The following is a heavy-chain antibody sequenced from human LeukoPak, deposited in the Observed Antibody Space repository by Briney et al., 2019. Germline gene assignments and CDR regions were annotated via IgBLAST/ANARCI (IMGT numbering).Heavy chain of an antibody. D-gene: IGHD2-15*01. J-gene: IGHJ3*02. CDR1: GGTFSSYA. V-gene: IGHV1-69*04. Sequence: GASVKVSCTASGGTFSSYAISWVRQAPGQGLEWMGRIIPIFGIANYAQKFQGRVTITADKSTSTAYMELSSLRSEDTAVYYCAREHIVVVVAATNDAFDIWGQGTMVTVSS. CDR3: AREHIVVVVAATNDAFDI. CDR2: IIPIFGIA.